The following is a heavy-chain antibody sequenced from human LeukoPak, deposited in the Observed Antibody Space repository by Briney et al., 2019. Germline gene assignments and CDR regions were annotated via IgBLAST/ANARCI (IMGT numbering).Heavy chain of an antibody. Sequence: SETLSLTCTVSGYSIRSGFYWGWIRQPPGKGLEWIGNIYHSGITYYTPSLKSRVTISVDTSKNQIYLNLSSVTAADTAVYYCARAVGAFDWLPLFDFWGQGALVTVSS. D-gene: IGHD3-9*01. J-gene: IGHJ4*02. CDR1: GYSIRSGFY. V-gene: IGHV4-38-2*02. CDR2: IYHSGIT. CDR3: ARAVGAFDWLPLFDF.